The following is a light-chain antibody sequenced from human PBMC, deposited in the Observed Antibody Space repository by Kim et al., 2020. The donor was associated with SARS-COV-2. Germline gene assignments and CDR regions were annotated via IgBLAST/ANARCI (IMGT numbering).Light chain of an antibody. V-gene: IGKV3-15*01. CDR1: QSISIN. CDR3: HQYYDWPT. J-gene: IGKJ1*01. CDR2: GAS. Sequence: EMVLTQSPATLSVSPGERATLSCRASQSISINLAWYQQKPGQAPRLLLYGASTRATGVPARFSGSGSGTEFTLTISSLQSEDFAVYYCHQYYDWPTFGQGTKVEIK.